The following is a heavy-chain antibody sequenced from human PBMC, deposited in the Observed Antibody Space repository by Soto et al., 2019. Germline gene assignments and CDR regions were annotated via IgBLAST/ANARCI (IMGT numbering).Heavy chain of an antibody. CDR1: GGSIRSGGHY. CDR2: IYYSGST. J-gene: IGHJ6*02. CDR3: ARVDIWTGDGCMDV. Sequence: PSETLCLTCTVSGGSIRSGGHYWSWIRQHPGKGLEWIGYIYYSGSTYYSPSLKSRVTISVDTSKNQFSLKLNSVTAADTAVYYCARVDIWTGDGCMDVWGHGTTETVSS. D-gene: IGHD3-9*01. V-gene: IGHV4-30-4*08.